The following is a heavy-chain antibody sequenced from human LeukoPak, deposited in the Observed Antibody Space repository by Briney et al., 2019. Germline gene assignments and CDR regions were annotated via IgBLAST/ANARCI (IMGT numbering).Heavy chain of an antibody. Sequence: PSETLPLTCTVSGYFISSGYYWGWIRQPPGKGLEWIGSIYHSGSTYYNPSLRSRVTISVDTSKNQFSLKLTSLTAADTAVYYCARDPPAGTSPYWGQGTLVTVSS. V-gene: IGHV4-38-2*02. CDR3: ARDPPAGTSPY. D-gene: IGHD1-7*01. CDR2: IYHSGST. J-gene: IGHJ4*02. CDR1: GYFISSGYY.